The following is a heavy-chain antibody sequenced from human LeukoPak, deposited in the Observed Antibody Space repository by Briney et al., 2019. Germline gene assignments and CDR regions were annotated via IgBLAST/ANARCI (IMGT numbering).Heavy chain of an antibody. Sequence: GGSLRLSCAASGFTFSDHYMDWVRQAPGKGREWVGHIRNKANAYTTYYAASEKGRFTISRYDSKHSLYLQMNSLKPEDTAVYYCADVGDTLWGQGTLVNVSS. V-gene: IGHV3-72*01. J-gene: IGHJ4*02. CDR3: ADVGDTL. CDR1: GFTFSDHY. CDR2: IRNKANAYTT. D-gene: IGHD1-26*01.